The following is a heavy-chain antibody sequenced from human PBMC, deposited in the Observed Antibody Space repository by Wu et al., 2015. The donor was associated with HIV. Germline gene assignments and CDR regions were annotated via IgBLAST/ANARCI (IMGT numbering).Heavy chain of an antibody. D-gene: IGHD1-26*01. CDR3: ARVLGATTFDY. V-gene: IGHV1-18*01. CDR1: GYTFSSYG. Sequence: QVQLVQSGAEVKKPGASVKVSCKASGYTFSSYGISWVRQAPGQGLEWMGWIIAYSGSTNYAQKLHGRVTMTLDTSTSTAYMELRTLRSDDTAVYYCARVLGATTFDYWGRGNAGLRLF. CDR2: IIAYSGST. J-gene: IGHJ4*02.